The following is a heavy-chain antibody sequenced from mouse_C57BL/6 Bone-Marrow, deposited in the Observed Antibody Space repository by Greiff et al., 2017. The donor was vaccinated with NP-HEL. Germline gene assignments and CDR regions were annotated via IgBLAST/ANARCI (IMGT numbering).Heavy chain of an antibody. Sequence: QVQLKHSGAELARPGASVKLSCKASGYTFTSYGISWVKQRTGQGLEWIGEIYPRSGNTYYNEKFKGKATLTADKSSSTAYMELRSLTSEDSAVYFCARVTTVVAYAMDYWGQGTSVTVSS. CDR1: GYTFTSYG. D-gene: IGHD1-1*01. J-gene: IGHJ4*01. CDR3: ARVTTVVAYAMDY. V-gene: IGHV1-81*01. CDR2: IYPRSGNT.